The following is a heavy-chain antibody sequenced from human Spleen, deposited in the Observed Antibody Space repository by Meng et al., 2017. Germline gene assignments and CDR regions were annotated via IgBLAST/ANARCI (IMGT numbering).Heavy chain of an antibody. CDR3: VRSSGWVRTGFDP. Sequence: QVQLQQWGAGLLKPSETLSPTCAVYGGSFSNYYWSWIHQPPGKGLEWIGEIHHSGSTNYNPSLKSRVTISVDTSKIQFSLKLSSVTAADTAVYYCVRSSGWVRTGFDPWGQGTLVTVSS. J-gene: IGHJ5*02. D-gene: IGHD6-19*01. CDR1: GGSFSNYY. CDR2: IHHSGST. V-gene: IGHV4-34*01.